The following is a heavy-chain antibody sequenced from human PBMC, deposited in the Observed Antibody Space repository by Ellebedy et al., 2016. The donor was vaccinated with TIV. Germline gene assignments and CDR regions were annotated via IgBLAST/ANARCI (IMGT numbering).Heavy chain of an antibody. CDR3: ASAGRYCRGGTCYTGATFGY. CDR2: MYHSGST. D-gene: IGHD2-15*01. J-gene: IGHJ4*02. Sequence: MPSETLSLTCAVSGGPISGGGFSWSWIRQPPGKGLEWIGYMYHSGSTYYNPSLKSRVTISVDRSKNQFSLRLSSVTAADTAVYYCASAGRYCRGGTCYTGATFGYWGQGTLVTVSS. CDR1: GGPISGGGFS. V-gene: IGHV4-30-2*01.